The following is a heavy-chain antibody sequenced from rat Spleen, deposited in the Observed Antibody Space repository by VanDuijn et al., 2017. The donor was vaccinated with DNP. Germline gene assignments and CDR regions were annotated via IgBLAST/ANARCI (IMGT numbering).Heavy chain of an antibody. V-gene: IGHV3-1*01. J-gene: IGHJ2*01. CDR2: ISYSGIT. D-gene: IGHD1-6*01. CDR1: GYSITSNY. Sequence: EVQLQESGPGLVKPSQSLSLTCYVTGYSITSNYWGWIRKFPGNKMEWIGHISYSGITDYNPSLRGRISITRDTSTNQFFLQLNSVVADDTATYHCARSGSVYYGFDYWGQGLMVTVSS. CDR3: ARSGSVYYGFDY.